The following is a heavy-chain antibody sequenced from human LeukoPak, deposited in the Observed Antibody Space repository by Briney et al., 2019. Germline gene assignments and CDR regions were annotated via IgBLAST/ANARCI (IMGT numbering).Heavy chain of an antibody. V-gene: IGHV1-8*03. J-gene: IGHJ2*01. CDR3: ARGPRRYIVVVPAAREWYFDL. CDR2: MNPNSGNT. CDR1: GYTFTSYD. D-gene: IGHD2-2*01. Sequence: ASVKVSCKASGYTFTSYDINWVRQATGQGLEWMGRMNPNSGNTGYAQKFQGRVTITRNTSISTAYMELSSLRSEDTAVYYCARGPRRYIVVVPAAREWYFDLWGRGTLVTVSS.